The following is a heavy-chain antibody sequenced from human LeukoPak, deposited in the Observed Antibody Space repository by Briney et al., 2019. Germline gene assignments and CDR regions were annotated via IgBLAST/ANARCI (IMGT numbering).Heavy chain of an antibody. CDR1: GFTFSHYE. CDR3: ARESPDWFDL. CDR2: ISSPGAAI. Sequence: GGSLRLSCAASGFTFSHYEMNWIRQAPGKALEWISYISSPGAAIHYADSVRGRFTISRDNAKDSLYLQMNSLRAEDTAVYYCARESPDWFDLWGQGTLVTVSS. J-gene: IGHJ5*02. V-gene: IGHV3-48*03.